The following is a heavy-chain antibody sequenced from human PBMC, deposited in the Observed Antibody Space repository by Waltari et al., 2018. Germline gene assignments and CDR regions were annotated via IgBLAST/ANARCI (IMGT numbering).Heavy chain of an antibody. CDR1: GFSPSTSAVG. D-gene: IGHD6-19*01. Sequence: QITLKESGPTLVKPTQTLTLTCTFSGFSPSTSAVGVGWIRQPPGKALEWLVLIYWDDDNHYSPSLKSRLTITKDTSKNQVVLTMTNMDPVDTATYYCAHGAGWLFDYWGQGTLVTVSS. V-gene: IGHV2-5*02. CDR2: IYWDDDN. CDR3: AHGAGWLFDY. J-gene: IGHJ4*02.